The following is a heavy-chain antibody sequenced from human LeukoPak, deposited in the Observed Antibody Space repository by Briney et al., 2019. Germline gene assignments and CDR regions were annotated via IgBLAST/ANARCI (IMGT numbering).Heavy chain of an antibody. CDR3: AREANDYVWGSYRNWFDP. Sequence: GGSLRLSCAASGFTFSSYEMNWVRQAPGKGLEWVSYISSSGSTIYYADSVKGRFTISRDNAKNSLYLQMNSLRAEDTAVYYCAREANDYVWGSYRNWFDPWGQGTLVTVSS. CDR1: GFTFSSYE. J-gene: IGHJ5*02. D-gene: IGHD3-16*02. CDR2: ISSSGSTI. V-gene: IGHV3-48*03.